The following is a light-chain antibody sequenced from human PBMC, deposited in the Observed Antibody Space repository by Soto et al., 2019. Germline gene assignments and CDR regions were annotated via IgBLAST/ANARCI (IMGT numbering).Light chain of an antibody. J-gene: IGKJ1*01. Sequence: ETVLTQSPGTLSLSPGERATLSCRASQSVRSNYLAWYQQKPGQAPRLLIYNSSTRATGIPDWFSGSGSGTDFTLTISRLEPEDFALYYCQKYRDLPQTFGQGSMV. CDR1: QSVRSNY. CDR2: NSS. CDR3: QKYRDLPQT. V-gene: IGKV3-20*01.